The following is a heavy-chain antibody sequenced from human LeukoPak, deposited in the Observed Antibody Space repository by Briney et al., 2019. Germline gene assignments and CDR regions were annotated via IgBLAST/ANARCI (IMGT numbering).Heavy chain of an antibody. CDR2: IYYSGST. J-gene: IGHJ5*02. V-gene: IGHV4-59*01. CDR1: GGSISSCY. CDR3: ARERYDFWSGREFDP. D-gene: IGHD3-3*01. Sequence: SETLSLTCTVSGGSISSCYWSWIRQPPRKGLEWIGYIYYSGSTNYNPSLKSRVTISVDTSKNQLSLKLSSVTAADTAVYYCARERYDFWSGREFDPWGQGTLVTVSS.